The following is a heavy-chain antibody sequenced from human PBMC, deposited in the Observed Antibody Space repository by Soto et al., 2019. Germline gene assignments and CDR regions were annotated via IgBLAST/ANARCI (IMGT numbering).Heavy chain of an antibody. J-gene: IGHJ4*02. Sequence: QVQLVQSGAEVKKPGASVKLSCKASGYTFTSYDINWVRQATGQGLEWMGWMNPNSGNTGYAQKFQGRVTMTRNTSISTAYMELSSLRSEDTAVYYCARNRYDSSGYYRREFDYWGQGTLVTVSS. CDR3: ARNRYDSSGYYRREFDY. D-gene: IGHD3-22*01. CDR1: GYTFTSYD. V-gene: IGHV1-8*01. CDR2: MNPNSGNT.